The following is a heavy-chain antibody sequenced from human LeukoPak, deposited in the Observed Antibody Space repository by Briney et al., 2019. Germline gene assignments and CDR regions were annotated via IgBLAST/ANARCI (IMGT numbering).Heavy chain of an antibody. CDR2: IYYSGST. J-gene: IGHJ6*02. CDR3: ARDCSSTSCYAAGGYYYGMDV. V-gene: IGHV4-59*01. D-gene: IGHD2-2*01. CDR1: GGSISSYY. Sequence: SETLSLTCTVSGGSISSYYWSWIRQPPGKGLEWIGYIYYSGSTNYNPSLKSRVTISVDTSKNQFSLKLSSVTAADTAVYYCARDCSSTSCYAAGGYYYGMDVSGQGTTVTVSS.